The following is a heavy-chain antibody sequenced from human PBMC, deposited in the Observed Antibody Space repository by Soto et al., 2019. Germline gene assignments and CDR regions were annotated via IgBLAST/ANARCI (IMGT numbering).Heavy chain of an antibody. CDR2: IIPIFGTA. CDR3: ARDLDYGGNPPAY. CDR1: GGTFSSYA. V-gene: IGHV1-69*06. Sequence: QVQLVQSGAEVKKPGSSVKVSCKASGGTFSSYAISWVRQAPGQELEWMGGIIPIFGTANYAQKFQGRVTITADKSTSTAYMELRSLRSEDTDVYYCARDLDYGGNPPAYWGQGTLVTVSS. J-gene: IGHJ4*02. D-gene: IGHD4-17*01.